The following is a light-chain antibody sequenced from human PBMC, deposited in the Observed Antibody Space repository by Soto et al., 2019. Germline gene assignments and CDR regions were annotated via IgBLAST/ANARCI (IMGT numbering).Light chain of an antibody. CDR1: QSLLHRNGYNY. J-gene: IGKJ5*01. CDR2: LGS. Sequence: DIVMTQSPLSLPVTPGYPASISCRSSQSLLHRNGYNYLDWYLQKPGQSPQLLIYLGSSRASGVPDRFSGSGSGTDFTLRISRVEAEDVGVYFCMQGLQNPQSTFGQGTRLEIK. CDR3: MQGLQNPQST. V-gene: IGKV2-28*01.